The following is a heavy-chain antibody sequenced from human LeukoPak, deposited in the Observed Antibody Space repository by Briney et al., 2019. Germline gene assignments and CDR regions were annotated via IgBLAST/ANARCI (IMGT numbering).Heavy chain of an antibody. Sequence: ASVKVSCKASGYTFSSYGFSWVRQAPGQGLEWMGWISAYNGNTNYAQKLQGRVTLTTDTFTSTTYMELRSLRSGDTAVYYCARTIGSTLSYFDYWGQGTLVTVSS. J-gene: IGHJ4*02. V-gene: IGHV1-18*01. CDR3: ARTIGSTLSYFDY. D-gene: IGHD1-1*01. CDR1: GYTFSSYG. CDR2: ISAYNGNT.